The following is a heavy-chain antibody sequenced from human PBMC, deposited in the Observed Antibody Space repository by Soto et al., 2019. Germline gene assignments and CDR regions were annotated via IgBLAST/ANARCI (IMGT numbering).Heavy chain of an antibody. V-gene: IGHV3-48*01. CDR1: GFTFSNYD. CDR3: ARDPSGTLDFDY. J-gene: IGHJ4*02. D-gene: IGHD3-16*01. CDR2: ISSSADTI. Sequence: PGGSLRLSCAASGFTFSNYDMNWVRQAPGEGLEWISFISSSADTIFYADSMKGRFIISRDNAMNSLYLQMNSLRAEDTAVYYCARDPSGTLDFDYWGQGALVTVSS.